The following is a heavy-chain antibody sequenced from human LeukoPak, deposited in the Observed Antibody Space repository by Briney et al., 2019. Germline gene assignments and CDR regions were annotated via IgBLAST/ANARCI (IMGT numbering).Heavy chain of an antibody. J-gene: IGHJ4*02. CDR3: ARVHSYGFERVQIDY. Sequence: SETLSLTCTVSGGSISSSSYYWGWIRQPPGKGLEWIGSIYYSGSTYYNPSLKSRVTISVDTSKNQFSLKLSSVTAADTAVHYCARVHSYGFERVQIDYWGQGTLVTVSS. V-gene: IGHV4-39*07. CDR1: GGSISSSSYY. CDR2: IYYSGST. D-gene: IGHD5-18*01.